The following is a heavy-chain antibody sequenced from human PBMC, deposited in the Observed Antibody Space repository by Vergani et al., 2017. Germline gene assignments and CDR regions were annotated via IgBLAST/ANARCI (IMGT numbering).Heavy chain of an antibody. D-gene: IGHD3-10*01. J-gene: IGHJ4*02. CDR3: ARDREGITMVRGVTRAGIFDY. CDR1: GGSFSGYY. CDR2: INHSGST. V-gene: IGHV4-34*01. Sequence: QVQLQQWGAGLLKPSETLSLTCAVYGGSFSGYYWSWIRQPPGKGLEWIGEINHSGSTNYNPSLKSRVTISVDTSKNQFSLKLSSVTAADTAVYYCARDREGITMVRGVTRAGIFDYWGQGTLVTVSS.